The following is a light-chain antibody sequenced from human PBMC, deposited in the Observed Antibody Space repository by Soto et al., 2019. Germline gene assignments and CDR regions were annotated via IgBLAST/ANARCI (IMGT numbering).Light chain of an antibody. CDR2: AAS. CDR1: QSLTNNY. V-gene: IGKV3-20*01. CDR3: QQYGSSLPVT. Sequence: EIVLTQSPGTLSLSPGERATLSCKASQSLTNNYLAWYQQKTGQAPRLLIYAASSRATGIPDGFSGSGPESNFTLTICRHEPEDFAVYYCQQYGSSLPVTFGGATNVEIK. J-gene: IGKJ4*01.